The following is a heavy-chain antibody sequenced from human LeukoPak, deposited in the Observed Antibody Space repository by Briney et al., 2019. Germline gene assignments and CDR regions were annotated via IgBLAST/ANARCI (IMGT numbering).Heavy chain of an antibody. CDR3: ARNSYSSSSWYDP. V-gene: IGHV4-59*01. CDR1: GGSISSYY. D-gene: IGHD2-2*01. CDR2: IFYSGST. Sequence: SETLSLTCTVSGGSISSYYWSWIRQPPGKGLEWIGYIFYSGSTNYNPSLKSRATISVDTPKNQFSLKLRSVTAADTAVYYCARNSYSSSSWYDPWGQGTLVTVSS. J-gene: IGHJ5*02.